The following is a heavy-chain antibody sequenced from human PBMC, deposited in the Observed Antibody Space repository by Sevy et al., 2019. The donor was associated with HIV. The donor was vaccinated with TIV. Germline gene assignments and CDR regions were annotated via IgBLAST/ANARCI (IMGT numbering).Heavy chain of an antibody. Sequence: VGSLRLSCEASGFTFSCCAMTWVRQTPGKGLEWVSTIGGSGTSTFYADSVRGRFIISRDNSKNTLFLQMNSLRAEDTAVYFCAKRGNYDSRYWYFDLWGRGTLVTVSS. CDR3: AKRGNYDSRYWYFDL. V-gene: IGHV3-23*01. CDR2: IGGSGTST. D-gene: IGHD3-22*01. J-gene: IGHJ2*01. CDR1: GFTFSCCA.